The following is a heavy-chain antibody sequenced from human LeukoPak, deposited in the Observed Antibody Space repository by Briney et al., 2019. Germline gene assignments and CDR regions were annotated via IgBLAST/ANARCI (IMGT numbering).Heavy chain of an antibody. CDR1: GYTFTSYA. J-gene: IGHJ4*02. CDR3: AREHTIFGVVINDY. CDR2: INTNTGNP. V-gene: IGHV7-4-1*02. Sequence: ASVKVSCKASGYTFTSYAMNWVRQAPGQGLEWMGWINTNTGNPTYAQGFTGRFVFSLDTSVSTAYLLISSLKAEDTAVYYCAREHTIFGVVINDYWGQGTLVTVSS. D-gene: IGHD3-3*01.